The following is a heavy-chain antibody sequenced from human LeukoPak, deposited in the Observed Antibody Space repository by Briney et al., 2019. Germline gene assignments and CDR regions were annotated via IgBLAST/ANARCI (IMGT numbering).Heavy chain of an antibody. CDR3: ARDYIVATTNYYGMDV. CDR1: GGTFSSYA. Sequence: SVKVSCKASGGTFSSYAISWVRQAPGQGLEWMGGIIPIFGTASYAQKFQGRVTITADESTSTAYMELSGLRSEDTAVYYCARDYIVATTNYYGMDVWGQGTTVTVSS. V-gene: IGHV1-69*13. CDR2: IIPIFGTA. D-gene: IGHD5-12*01. J-gene: IGHJ6*02.